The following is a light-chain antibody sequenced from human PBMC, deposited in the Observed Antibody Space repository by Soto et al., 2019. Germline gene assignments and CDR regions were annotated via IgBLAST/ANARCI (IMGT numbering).Light chain of an antibody. Sequence: QPVLTQSSSASASLGSSVKLTCTLSSGHSSYIIAWHQQQPGKAPRYLMKLEGSGSYNKGSGVPDRFSGSSSGADRYLTISNLQFEDEADYYCETWDINTHVVFGGGTKADRP. CDR2: LEGSGSY. J-gene: IGLJ2*01. CDR3: ETWDINTHVV. V-gene: IGLV4-60*02. CDR1: SGHSSYI.